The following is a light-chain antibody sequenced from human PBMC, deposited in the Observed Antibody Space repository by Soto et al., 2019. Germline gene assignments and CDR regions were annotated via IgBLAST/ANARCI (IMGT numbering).Light chain of an antibody. Sequence: QSALTQPASVSGSPGQSITISCTGTSSDVGSYNLVSWYQQHPGKAPKLMIYEGSKRPSGVSNRFSGSKSGYTASLTISGLQAEDEADYYCCSYAGSSTLVFGGGTKVTV. V-gene: IGLV2-23*01. CDR1: SSDVGSYNL. CDR3: CSYAGSSTLV. J-gene: IGLJ2*01. CDR2: EGS.